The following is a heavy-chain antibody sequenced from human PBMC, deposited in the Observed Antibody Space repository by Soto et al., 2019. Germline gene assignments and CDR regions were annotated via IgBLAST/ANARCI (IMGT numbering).Heavy chain of an antibody. V-gene: IGHV4-31*03. CDR3: ARGRTSSPTPGDY. Sequence: SETLSLTCTVSGGSISRGGYYWSWIRQHPGKGLEWIGYIYYSGSTYYNPSLKSRVTISVDTSKNQFSLKLSSVTAADTAVYYCARGRTSSPTPGDYWGQGTLVTVSS. CDR2: IYYSGST. J-gene: IGHJ4*02. CDR1: GGSISRGGYY. D-gene: IGHD2-2*01.